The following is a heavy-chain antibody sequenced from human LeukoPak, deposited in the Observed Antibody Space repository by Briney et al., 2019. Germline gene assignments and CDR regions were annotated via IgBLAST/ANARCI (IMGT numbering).Heavy chain of an antibody. V-gene: IGHV4-38-2*02. CDR1: GYSINSGFY. J-gene: IGHJ4*02. Sequence: PSETLSLTCTVTGYSINSGFYWGWIRQPPGKGLEWIGSIYHSGSTHYKSSLKSRVTISVDASKNQLSLKLTSVTAADTAVYYCARGVGLTQGGAFDFWGQGTLVTVSS. CDR2: IYHSGST. CDR3: ARGVGLTQGGAFDF. D-gene: IGHD3-16*01.